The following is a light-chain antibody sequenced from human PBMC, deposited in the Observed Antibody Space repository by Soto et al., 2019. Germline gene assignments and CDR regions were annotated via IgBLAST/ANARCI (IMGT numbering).Light chain of an antibody. J-gene: IGKJ2*01. CDR3: LQALQTPYT. Sequence: DIVMTQSPLSLRVTPGEPASISCRSSQSLLHSNGYNYLDWYLQKPGQSPQLLIYLGSNRASGVPDRFSGSGSGTDFTLKISRVEAEDVGVYYCLQALQTPYTFGQGTKLEIK. CDR2: LGS. V-gene: IGKV2-28*01. CDR1: QSLLHSNGYNY.